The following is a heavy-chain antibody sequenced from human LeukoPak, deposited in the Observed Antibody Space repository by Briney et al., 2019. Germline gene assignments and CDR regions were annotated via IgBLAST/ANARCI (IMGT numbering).Heavy chain of an antibody. D-gene: IGHD1-26*01. J-gene: IGHJ5*02. CDR1: GYGFTSYW. V-gene: IGHV5-51*01. Sequence: GESLKISCKGSGYGFTSYWIGWVRQMPGKGLEWTGIIYPGDSDTRYSPSFQGQVTISADKSISTAYLQWSSLKASDTAMYYCARPQVGATSWFDPWGQGTLVTVSS. CDR2: IYPGDSDT. CDR3: ARPQVGATSWFDP.